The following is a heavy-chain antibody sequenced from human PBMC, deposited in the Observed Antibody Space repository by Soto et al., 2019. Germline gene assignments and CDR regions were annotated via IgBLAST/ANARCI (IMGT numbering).Heavy chain of an antibody. CDR2: ISYDSTKT. Sequence: QVQLVESGGGVVQPGRSLRLSCAASGFTFNSYGMHWVRQGPGNGLEWVAFISYDSTKTYYADSVKGRFTISRDNSNSGLYVQMNSLTGEDTAVYYCARTRSAWSDFHYYSLDVLGQGTTVTVSS. CDR1: GFTFNSYG. J-gene: IGHJ6*02. CDR3: ARTRSAWSDFHYYSLDV. D-gene: IGHD1-26*01. V-gene: IGHV3-30*03.